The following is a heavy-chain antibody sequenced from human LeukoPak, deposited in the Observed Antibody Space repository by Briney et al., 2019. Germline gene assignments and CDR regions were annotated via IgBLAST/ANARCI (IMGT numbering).Heavy chain of an antibody. D-gene: IGHD6-13*01. J-gene: IGHJ5*02. CDR3: ARDTGIAAAGPFDP. V-gene: IGHV3-20*04. Sequence: GGSLRLSCAASGFTFSSYAMSWVRQAPGKGLEWVSGINWNGGSTGYADSVKGRFTISRDNAKNSLYLQMNSLRAEDTALYYCARDTGIAAAGPFDPWGQGTLVTVSS. CDR2: INWNGGST. CDR1: GFTFSSYA.